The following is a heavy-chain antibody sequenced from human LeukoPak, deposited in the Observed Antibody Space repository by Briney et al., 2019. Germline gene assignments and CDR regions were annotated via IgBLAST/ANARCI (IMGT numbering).Heavy chain of an antibody. CDR3: VKGYCSSTSCYAFDY. CDR2: ISSSGGST. D-gene: IGHD2-2*01. Sequence: PGGSLRLSCSASGFIFSSYAMHWVRQAPGKGLEYVSGISSSGGSTYYADSVKGRFTISRDNSKNTLYLQMSSLRGEDTAVYYCVKGYCSSTSCYAFDYWGQGTLVTVSS. J-gene: IGHJ4*02. V-gene: IGHV3-64D*09. CDR1: GFIFSSYA.